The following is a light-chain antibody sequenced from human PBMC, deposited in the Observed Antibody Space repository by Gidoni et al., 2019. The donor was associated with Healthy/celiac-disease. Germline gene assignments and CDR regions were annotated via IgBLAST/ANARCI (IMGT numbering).Light chain of an antibody. CDR3: QQDGSSP. CDR2: GAS. Sequence: EIVLTQCPGTLSLSPGERATLSCRASQSVSSSYLAWYQQKPSQAPRLLIYGASSRATGIPDRFSGSGPGTDFTLTISRLEPEDFAVYYWQQDGSSPFGQWTKLEIK. V-gene: IGKV3-20*01. CDR1: QSVSSSY. J-gene: IGKJ2*01.